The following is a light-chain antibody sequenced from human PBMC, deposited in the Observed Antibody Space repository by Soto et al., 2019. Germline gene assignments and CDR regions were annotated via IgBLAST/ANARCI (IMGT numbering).Light chain of an antibody. CDR2: DVS. CDR1: SSDIGGFYH. Sequence: QSALTQPASVSDSPGQSITISCIGTSSDIGGFYHVSWHQQHPGKAPKLIIYDVSNRPSGVSNRFSGSETGNTASLIISGLQAEDEADYYCSSYTSSSSYVFGSGTKLTVL. J-gene: IGLJ1*01. V-gene: IGLV2-14*03. CDR3: SSYTSSSSYV.